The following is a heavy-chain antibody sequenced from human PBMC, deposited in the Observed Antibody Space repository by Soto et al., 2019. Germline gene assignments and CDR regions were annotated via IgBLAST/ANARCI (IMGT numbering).Heavy chain of an antibody. CDR2: IIPIFGTA. CDR3: ARDLPITMVRGVITFFPPSYGMDV. D-gene: IGHD3-10*01. CDR1: GGTFSSYA. Sequence: SVKVSCKASGGTFSSYAISWVRQAPGQGLEWMGGIIPIFGTANYAQKFQGRVTITADESTSTAYMELSSLRSEDTAVYYCARDLPITMVRGVITFFPPSYGMDVWGQGTTVTVSS. J-gene: IGHJ6*02. V-gene: IGHV1-69*13.